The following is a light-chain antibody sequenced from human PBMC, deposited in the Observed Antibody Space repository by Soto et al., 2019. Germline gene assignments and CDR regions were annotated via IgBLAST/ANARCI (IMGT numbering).Light chain of an antibody. CDR2: STN. CDR3: LLYYGGAWV. Sequence: QTVVTQEPSLTVSPGGTVTLTCASSTGAVTSGYYPSWFQQKPGQAPRALIYSTNNKYSWTPARFSGSLLGGKGALTLSGVQPEDEADYYCLLYYGGAWVFGRGTKLTVL. J-gene: IGLJ3*02. CDR1: TGAVTSGYY. V-gene: IGLV7-43*01.